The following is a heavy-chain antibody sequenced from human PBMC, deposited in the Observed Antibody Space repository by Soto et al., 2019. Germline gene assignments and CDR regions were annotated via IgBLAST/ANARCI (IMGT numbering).Heavy chain of an antibody. J-gene: IGHJ4*02. CDR1: GFTFSSYG. V-gene: IGHV3-33*01. Sequence: QVQLVESGGGVVQPGRSLRLSCAASGFTFSSYGMHWVRQAPGKGLEWGAVIWYDGSNKHYADSVKGRFTISRDNSKNTLELQMNRLRGEDTAVYYGAREGYRYGYWIDYWGQGTLVTVSS. CDR3: AREGYRYGYWIDY. CDR2: IWYDGSNK. D-gene: IGHD5-18*01.